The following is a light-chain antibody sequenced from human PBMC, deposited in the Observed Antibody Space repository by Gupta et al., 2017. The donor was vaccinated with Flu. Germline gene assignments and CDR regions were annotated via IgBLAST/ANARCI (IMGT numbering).Light chain of an antibody. CDR3: QQSYAIPYT. CDR2: WAS. V-gene: IGKV4-1*01. J-gene: IGKJ2*01. CDR1: QSVLHSTNYKNY. Sequence: SLGERATINCKSSQSVLHSTNYKNYLAWYQPKPGQPPKLLIFWASTRESGVPDRFSGSGSGTDFTLTISSLQAEDVAVYYCQQSYAIPYTFGQGTKLEIK.